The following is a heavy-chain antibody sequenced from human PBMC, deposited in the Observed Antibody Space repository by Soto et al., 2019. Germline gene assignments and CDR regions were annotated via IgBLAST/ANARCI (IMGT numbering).Heavy chain of an antibody. V-gene: IGHV1-18*01. CDR2: ISAYNGNT. CDR3: ARVIAAAGTHFGDYYYGMDV. D-gene: IGHD6-13*01. Sequence: SVKVSCKASGYTFTSYGISWVRQAPGQGLEWMGWISAYNGNTNYAQKLQGRVTMTTDTSTSTAYMELRSLRSDDTAVYYCARVIAAAGTHFGDYYYGMDVWGQGTTVTASS. CDR1: GYTFTSYG. J-gene: IGHJ6*02.